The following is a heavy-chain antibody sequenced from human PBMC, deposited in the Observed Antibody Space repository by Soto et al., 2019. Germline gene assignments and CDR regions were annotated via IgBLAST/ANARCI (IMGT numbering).Heavy chain of an antibody. CDR2: IYYSGST. J-gene: IGHJ6*02. Sequence: ASETQSLTCPVAGGSISSYYWSWIRQPPGKGLEWIGYIYYSGSTNYNPSLKSRVTISVDTSKNQFSLKLSSVTAADTAVYYCAREPHGMDVWGQGTTVTVSS. V-gene: IGHV4-59*01. CDR1: GGSISSYY. CDR3: AREPHGMDV.